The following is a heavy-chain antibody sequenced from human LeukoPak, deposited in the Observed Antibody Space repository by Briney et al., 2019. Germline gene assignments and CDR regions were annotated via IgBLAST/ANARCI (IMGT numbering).Heavy chain of an antibody. CDR1: GFTFSSYA. Sequence: GRSLRLSCAASGFTFSSYAMSWVRQAPGKGLEWVSAISGSGGSTYYADSVKGRFTISRDNSKNTLYLQMNSLRAEDTAVYYCAKVAAYGSGSYLINWGQGTLVTVSS. CDR3: AKVAAYGSGSYLIN. CDR2: ISGSGGST. D-gene: IGHD3-10*01. J-gene: IGHJ4*02. V-gene: IGHV3-23*01.